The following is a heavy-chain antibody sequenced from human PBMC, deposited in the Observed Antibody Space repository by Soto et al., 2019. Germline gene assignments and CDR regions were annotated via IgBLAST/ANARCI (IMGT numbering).Heavy chain of an antibody. CDR3: ASRPGLNTAMVTGTDAFDI. Sequence: GETLKISCKGSGYSFTSYWIGWVRQMPGKGLEWMGIIYPGDSDTRYSPSFQGQVTISADKSISTAYLQWSSLKASDTAMYYCASRPGLNTAMVTGTDAFDIWGQGTMVTVSS. CDR2: IYPGDSDT. J-gene: IGHJ3*02. D-gene: IGHD5-18*01. CDR1: GYSFTSYW. V-gene: IGHV5-51*01.